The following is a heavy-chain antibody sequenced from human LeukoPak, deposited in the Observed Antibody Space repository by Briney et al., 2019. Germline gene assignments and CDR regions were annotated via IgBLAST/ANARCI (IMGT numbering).Heavy chain of an antibody. Sequence: GGSLRLSCAASGFTFSSYTMNWVRQAPGKGLEWVSSISGSSRHKYYADSVKGRFTISRDNAKNPLYLQMNSLRAEDTAVYYCARTANFAAGYYIDYWGQGTLVTVSS. CDR2: ISGSSRHK. J-gene: IGHJ4*02. CDR1: GFTFSSYT. V-gene: IGHV3-21*01. D-gene: IGHD6-13*01. CDR3: ARTANFAAGYYIDY.